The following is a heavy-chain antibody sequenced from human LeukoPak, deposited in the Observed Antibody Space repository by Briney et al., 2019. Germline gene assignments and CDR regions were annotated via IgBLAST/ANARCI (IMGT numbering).Heavy chain of an antibody. CDR2: ITTYSGNT. D-gene: IGHD1-14*01. CDR1: GYTFTTYG. Sequence: GASVKVSCKASGYTFTTYGISWMRQARGQGLEWMGWITTYSGNTNFAQKLQGRVTMTTDTSTSTVYMELRSLRSDDTAVYYCGRVVWEPGVTGIVCYFDYWGQETLVTVSS. V-gene: IGHV1-18*01. J-gene: IGHJ4*02. CDR3: GRVVWEPGVTGIVCYFDY.